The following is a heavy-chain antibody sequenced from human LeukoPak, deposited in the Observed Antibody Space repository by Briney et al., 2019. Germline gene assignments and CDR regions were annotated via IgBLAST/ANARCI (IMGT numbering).Heavy chain of an antibody. Sequence: GGSLRLSCSASGFTFSSFAMHWVRQAPGKGLEYVAAISRNGGSTYYADSVKGRFTISRDNSKNTLYLQMGSLRAEDTAVYLCVKDLRSDFMGVLSRYLSYWGQGTLVTVSS. J-gene: IGHJ4*02. CDR1: GFTFSSFA. CDR3: VKDLRSDFMGVLSRYLSY. V-gene: IGHV3-64D*09. D-gene: IGHD2/OR15-2a*01. CDR2: ISRNGGST.